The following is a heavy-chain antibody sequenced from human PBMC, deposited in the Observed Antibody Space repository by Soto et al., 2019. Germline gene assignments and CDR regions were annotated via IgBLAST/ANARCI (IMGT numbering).Heavy chain of an antibody. CDR2: IIPILGIT. V-gene: IGHV1-69*02. CDR1: GGTFSSYT. CDR3: ASPNPHPCSGLLFDY. J-gene: IGHJ4*02. D-gene: IGHD2-15*01. Sequence: QVQLVQSGAEVKKPGSSVKVSCKASGGTFSSYTISWVRQAPGQGLEWMGRIIPILGITNYAQKFQGSVTITAAKPTSTASMELTRLRSEHTAVYYCASPNPHPCSGLLFDYWRQPTLVTVSS.